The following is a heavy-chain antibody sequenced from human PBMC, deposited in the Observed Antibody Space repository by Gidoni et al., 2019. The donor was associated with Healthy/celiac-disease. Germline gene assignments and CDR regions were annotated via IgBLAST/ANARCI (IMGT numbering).Heavy chain of an antibody. D-gene: IGHD3-3*01. CDR2: INPNSGGT. Sequence: QVQLVQSGAEVKKPGASVKVSCKASGYTFTGYYMHWVRQAPGQGLEWMGWINPNSGGTNYAQKFQGWVTMTRDTSISTAYMELSRLRSDDTAVYYCAREATNYDFWSGYYWDRGAFDIWGQGTMVTVSS. CDR3: AREATNYDFWSGYYWDRGAFDI. J-gene: IGHJ3*02. CDR1: GYTFTGYY. V-gene: IGHV1-2*04.